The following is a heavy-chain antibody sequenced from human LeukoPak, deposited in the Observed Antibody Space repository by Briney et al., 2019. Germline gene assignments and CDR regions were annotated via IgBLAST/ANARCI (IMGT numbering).Heavy chain of an antibody. D-gene: IGHD3-9*01. Sequence: PGGSLRLSCAASGFTFSSYAMSWVRQAPGKGLEWVSAISGSGGSTYYADSVKGRFTISRDNSKNTLYLQMNSLRAEDTAVYYCASCLYDILTGYYYGMDVWGQGTTVTVSS. V-gene: IGHV3-23*01. CDR1: GFTFSSYA. CDR2: ISGSGGST. J-gene: IGHJ6*02. CDR3: ASCLYDILTGYYYGMDV.